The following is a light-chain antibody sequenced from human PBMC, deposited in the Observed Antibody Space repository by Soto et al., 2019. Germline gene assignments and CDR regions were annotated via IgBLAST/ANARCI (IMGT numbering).Light chain of an antibody. J-gene: IGKJ2*01. V-gene: IGKV3-11*01. CDR2: DAS. CDR1: QSVSSY. Sequence: IVLTQSPATLSLSPGEKATLSCRASQSVSSYLAWYQHKPGQAPRLLIFDASHRASGIPPRFSGSGSGTEFTLTISSLEPEDFGVYYCQQRSSFWPEYTFGPGTKVDI. CDR3: QQRSSFWPEYT.